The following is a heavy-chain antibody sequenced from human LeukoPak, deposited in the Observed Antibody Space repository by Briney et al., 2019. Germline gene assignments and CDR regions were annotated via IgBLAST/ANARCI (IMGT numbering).Heavy chain of an antibody. D-gene: IGHD6-13*01. J-gene: IGHJ3*02. CDR2: ISSSGSTI. V-gene: IGHV3-11*01. CDR3: ASPHSSSWLPDAFDI. CDR1: GFTFSDYY. Sequence: GGSLRLSCAASGFTFSDYYMSWIRQAPGKGLEWVSYISSSGSTIYYADSVKGRFTISRDNAKNSLYLQMNSLRAEDTAVYYCASPHSSSWLPDAFDIWGQGTVVTVSS.